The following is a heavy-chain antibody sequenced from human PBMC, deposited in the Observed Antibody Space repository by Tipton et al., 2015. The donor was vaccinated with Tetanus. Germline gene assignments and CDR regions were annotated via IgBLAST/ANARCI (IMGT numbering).Heavy chain of an antibody. V-gene: IGHV4-59*01. J-gene: IGHJ3*01. CDR3: ARRIQVFGPAILDAFDL. D-gene: IGHD3/OR15-3a*01. CDR1: GGSISGYY. Sequence: GLVKPSETLSLTCTVAGGSISGYYWTWIRQPPGKGLEWIGYIYDNGTTSYSPSLKSRVIISVDKSKNQLSLKLGSVTAEDTVIYYCARRIQVFGPAILDAFDLWAQGTMVIVSS. CDR2: IYDNGTT.